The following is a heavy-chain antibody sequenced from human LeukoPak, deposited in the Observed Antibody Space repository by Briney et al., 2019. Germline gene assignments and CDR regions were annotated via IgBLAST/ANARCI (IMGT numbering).Heavy chain of an antibody. V-gene: IGHV3-64D*06. Sequence: GGSLRLSCSASGFTFSSYSMDWVRRAPGKGPEYVSGINNNGGATQYVDSVKGRFTISRDNSKNTVYLQMSSLRPEDTAVYYCVKAKMGATFDSWGQGTLVTVSS. D-gene: IGHD1-26*01. CDR2: INNNGGAT. CDR1: GFTFSSYS. J-gene: IGHJ4*02. CDR3: VKAKMGATFDS.